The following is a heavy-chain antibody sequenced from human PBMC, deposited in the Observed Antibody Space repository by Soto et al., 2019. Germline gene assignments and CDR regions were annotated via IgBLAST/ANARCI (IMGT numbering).Heavy chain of an antibody. D-gene: IGHD3-10*01. Sequence: SVKVSCKASGGTFSSYTISWVRQAPGQGLEWMGRIIPILGIANYAQKFQGRVTITADKSTSTAYMELSSLRSEDTAVYYCARRGITMVRGVIIGSNAFDIWGQGTMVTVSS. J-gene: IGHJ3*02. V-gene: IGHV1-69*02. CDR1: GGTFSSYT. CDR3: ARRGITMVRGVIIGSNAFDI. CDR2: IIPILGIA.